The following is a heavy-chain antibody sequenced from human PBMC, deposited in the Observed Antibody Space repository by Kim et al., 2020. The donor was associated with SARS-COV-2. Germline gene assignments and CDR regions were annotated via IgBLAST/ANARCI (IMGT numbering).Heavy chain of an antibody. CDR2: VIPILDEP. CDR3: ASPYEQLDY. Sequence: SVKVSSKASGGPFSTSSFSWVRQAPGRGLEWMGRVIPILDEPLYAQKFEGRVSMTADKSTGTVYMQLSSLRSEDTAIYYCASPYEQLDYWGQGTLVTVSS. J-gene: IGHJ4*02. CDR1: GGPFSTSS. V-gene: IGHV1-69*02. D-gene: IGHD3-3*01.